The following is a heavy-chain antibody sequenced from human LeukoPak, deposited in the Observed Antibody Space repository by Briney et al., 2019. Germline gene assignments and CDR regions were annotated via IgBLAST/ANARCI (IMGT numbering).Heavy chain of an antibody. CDR1: GGSISSSSYY. J-gene: IGHJ5*02. D-gene: IGHD6-13*01. V-gene: IGHV4-39*01. CDR3: ARQVKLGIAAAGTSWFDP. CDR2: IYYSGST. Sequence: SETLSLTCTVSGGSISSSSYYWGWIRQPPGKGLEWIGSIYYSGSTYYNPSLKSRVTISVDTSKNQFSLKLSSVTAADTAVYYCARQVKLGIAAAGTSWFDPWGQGTLVTVSS.